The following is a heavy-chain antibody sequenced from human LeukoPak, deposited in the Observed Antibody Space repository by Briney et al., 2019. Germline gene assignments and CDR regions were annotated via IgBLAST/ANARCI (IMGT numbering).Heavy chain of an antibody. V-gene: IGHV1-46*01. Sequence: PGGSLRLSCAASGYTFTSYYMHWVRQAPGQGLEWMGIINPSGGSTSYAQKFQGRVTMTRDMSTSTVYMELSSLRSEDTAVYYCARARLGLAFDIWGQGTMVTVSS. J-gene: IGHJ3*02. D-gene: IGHD3-16*01. CDR3: ARARLGLAFDI. CDR1: GYTFTSYY. CDR2: INPSGGST.